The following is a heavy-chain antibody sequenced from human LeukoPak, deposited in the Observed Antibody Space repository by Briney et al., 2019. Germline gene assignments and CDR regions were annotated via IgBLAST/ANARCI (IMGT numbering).Heavy chain of an antibody. Sequence: GGSLRLSCAASGFIFRDREMNWVRQAPGKGLEWVAHITSSPTTIYYADSVRGRFTISRDDAKNSLYLQMNSLRGEDTAVYYCAILDAGIDFQYWGQGTPVTVSS. D-gene: IGHD3-3*01. J-gene: IGHJ4*02. CDR1: GFIFRDRE. V-gene: IGHV3-48*03. CDR2: ITSSPTTI. CDR3: AILDAGIDFQY.